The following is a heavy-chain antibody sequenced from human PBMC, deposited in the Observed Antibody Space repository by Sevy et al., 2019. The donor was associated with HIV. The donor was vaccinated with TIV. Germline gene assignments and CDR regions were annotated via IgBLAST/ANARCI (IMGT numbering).Heavy chain of an antibody. J-gene: IGHJ5*02. CDR1: GFTVSSNY. CDR3: ARSPYDSGGYYFDP. Sequence: GGSLRLSCAASGFTVSSNYMSWVRQAPGKGLEWVSVIYSGGSTYYADSVKGRFTISRDNSKNTLYLQMNSLRADDTAVYYCARSPYDSGGYYFDPWGQGTLVTVSS. CDR2: IYSGGST. V-gene: IGHV3-53*01. D-gene: IGHD3-22*01.